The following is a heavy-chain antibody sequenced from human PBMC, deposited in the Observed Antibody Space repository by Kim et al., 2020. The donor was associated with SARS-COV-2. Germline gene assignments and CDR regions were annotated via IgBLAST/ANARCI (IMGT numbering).Heavy chain of an antibody. CDR2: ITAGGSST. V-gene: IGHV3-23*01. D-gene: IGHD2-15*01. J-gene: IGHJ4*02. CDR1: GFPFSIYA. CDR3: ATFPYCSSSSCSPAADY. Sequence: GGSLRLSCAASGFPFSIYAMSWVRQAPGKGLQWVAAITAGGSSTYYADSVKGRFTISRDNSKNTLYLQLNTLRVEDTAVYYCATFPYCSSSSCSPAADYWGQGTLVTVSP.